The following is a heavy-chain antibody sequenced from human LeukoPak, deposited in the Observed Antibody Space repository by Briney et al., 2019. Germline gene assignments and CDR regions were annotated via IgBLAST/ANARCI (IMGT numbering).Heavy chain of an antibody. D-gene: IGHD6-19*01. J-gene: IGHJ6*02. Sequence: QAGGSPRLSCAASGFTFSSYAMSWVRQAPGKGLEWVSAISGSGGSTYYADSVKCRFTISRDNSKNTLYMQMNSLKAEDTAVYYCAKDPGTDQSSSGWYYYYYGMDVWGQGTTVTVSS. V-gene: IGHV3-23*01. CDR1: GFTFSSYA. CDR3: AKDPGTDQSSSGWYYYYYGMDV. CDR2: ISGSGGST.